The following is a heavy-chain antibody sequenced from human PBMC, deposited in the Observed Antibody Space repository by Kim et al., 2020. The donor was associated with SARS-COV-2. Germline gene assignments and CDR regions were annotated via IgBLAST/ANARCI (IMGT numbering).Heavy chain of an antibody. D-gene: IGHD2-21*02. Sequence: GGSLRLSCAASGFIFADYYMNWIRQAPGKGLEWVSYITSGGEAIYYADSVRGRFTISRDNTNSFLFLHMSSLRPEDTAVYYCASRRAVTAFIDYWGQGTL. CDR1: GFIFADYY. CDR2: ITSGGEAI. J-gene: IGHJ4*02. V-gene: IGHV3-11*01. CDR3: ASRRAVTAFIDY.